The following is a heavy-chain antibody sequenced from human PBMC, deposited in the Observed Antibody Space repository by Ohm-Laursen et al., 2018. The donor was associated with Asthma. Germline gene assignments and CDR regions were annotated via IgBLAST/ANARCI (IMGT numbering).Heavy chain of an antibody. CDR3: ARGQGSGDISGSDPFDL. CDR1: GFTFSSYG. J-gene: IGHJ3*01. CDR2: IWYDGSNK. Sequence: SLRLSCSASGFTFSSYGMHWVRQAPGKGLEWVAVIWYDGSNKYYADSVKGRFTISRDDSKNTLNLQMSSLRGDDTAVYYCARGQGSGDISGSDPFDLWGQGTTVSVSS. D-gene: IGHD3-10*01. V-gene: IGHV3-33*08.